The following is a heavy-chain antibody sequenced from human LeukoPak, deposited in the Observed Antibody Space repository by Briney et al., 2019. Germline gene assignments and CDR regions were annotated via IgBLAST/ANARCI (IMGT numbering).Heavy chain of an antibody. Sequence: GGSLRLSCAASGFTFRSYAMSWVRQAPGKGLEWASTISGSGDGIYYADSVKGRFAISRDNSKNTLYLQMNRLRDEDTAVYYCARGSSSNSNFYMDVWGEGTTVTVSS. CDR3: ARGSSSNSNFYMDV. J-gene: IGHJ6*03. CDR1: GFTFRSYA. D-gene: IGHD6-13*01. CDR2: ISGSGDGI. V-gene: IGHV3-23*01.